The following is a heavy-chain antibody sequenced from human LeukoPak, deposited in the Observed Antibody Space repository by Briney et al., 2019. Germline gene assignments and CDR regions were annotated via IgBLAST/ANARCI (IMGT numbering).Heavy chain of an antibody. CDR1: GFTFSSYG. CDR3: ARVLAVAGRGGYYFDY. J-gene: IGHJ4*02. CDR2: IGYDGSNK. V-gene: IGHV3-33*01. D-gene: IGHD6-19*01. Sequence: GGSLRLSCAASGFTFSSYGMHWVRQAPGKGLGWVAVIGYDGSNKYYADSVKGRFTISRDNSKNTLYLQMNSLRAEDTAVYYCARVLAVAGRGGYYFDYWGQGTLVTVSS.